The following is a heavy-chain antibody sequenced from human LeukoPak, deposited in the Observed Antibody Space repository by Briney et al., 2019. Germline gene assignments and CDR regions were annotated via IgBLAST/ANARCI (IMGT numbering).Heavy chain of an antibody. CDR2: IYYSGST. Sequence: PSETLSLTCTVSGGSISSYYWSWIRQPPGKGLEWIGYIYYSGSTNYNPSLKSRVTISVDTSKNQFSLRLSSVTAADTAVYYCARLYYYDSSGNYGYNWFDPWGQGTLVTVSS. CDR1: GGSISSYY. V-gene: IGHV4-59*08. CDR3: ARLYYYDSSGNYGYNWFDP. J-gene: IGHJ5*02. D-gene: IGHD3-22*01.